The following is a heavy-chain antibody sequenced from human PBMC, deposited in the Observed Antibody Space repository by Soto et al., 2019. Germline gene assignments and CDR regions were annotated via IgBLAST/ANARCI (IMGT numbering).Heavy chain of an antibody. CDR2: IFSSGTT. CDR3: ARVPSPFDYYYAMDV. V-gene: IGHV4-30-4*01. CDR1: GDSISSGSKY. J-gene: IGHJ6*02. Sequence: PSETLSLTCTVSGDSISSGSKYWSWIRQAPGKGLEWIGYIFSSGTTYYNPSLKSRLTMSLDTSQNQFSLRLASVTDADSAVYYCARVPSPFDYYYAMDVWGQGTTVTVSS. D-gene: IGHD3-16*01.